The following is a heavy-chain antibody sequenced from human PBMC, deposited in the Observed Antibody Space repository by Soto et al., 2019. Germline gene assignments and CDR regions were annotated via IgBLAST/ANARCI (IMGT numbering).Heavy chain of an antibody. V-gene: IGHV3-23*01. CDR1: GFTFSSYA. Sequence: EVQLLESGGDVVRPGGSLRISCAASGFTFSSYAMGWVRQAPGKGLEWVAGVSRAGTYTFYADSVRGRFSIYSDNSRDTVDLYMNALRGDDTDVYFCAYHGLVVSSPPDFDNWGEGTLVTVSS. CDR3: AYHGLVVSSPPDFDN. J-gene: IGHJ4*02. CDR2: VSRAGTYT. D-gene: IGHD2-2*01.